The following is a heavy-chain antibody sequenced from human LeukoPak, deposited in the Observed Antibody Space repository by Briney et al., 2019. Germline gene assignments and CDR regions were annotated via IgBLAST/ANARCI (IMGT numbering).Heavy chain of an antibody. Sequence: SETLSLTCVVYGESFSGYSWGWIRQAPGKGLEWIGSIYSNGGTYYNPSLKSRVTISVDTSKNQFSLRLSSVTAADTAVYYCARRDLRELDYWGQGTLVTVSS. V-gene: IGHV4-39*01. CDR2: IYSNGGT. J-gene: IGHJ4*02. D-gene: IGHD1-7*01. CDR1: GESFSGYS. CDR3: ARRDLRELDY.